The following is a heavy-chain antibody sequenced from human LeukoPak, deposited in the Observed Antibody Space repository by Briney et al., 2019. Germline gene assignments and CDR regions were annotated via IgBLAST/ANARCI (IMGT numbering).Heavy chain of an antibody. Sequence: SETLSLTCTVSGASISSYYWSWIRQPAGKGLEWIGRIYTSGSTNYNPSLKSRVTMSVDTSKNQFSPKLSPVTAADTAVYYCARETSDYGDYGVDYWGQGTLVTVSS. CDR2: IYTSGST. CDR1: GASISSYY. V-gene: IGHV4-4*07. J-gene: IGHJ4*02. CDR3: ARETSDYGDYGVDY. D-gene: IGHD4-17*01.